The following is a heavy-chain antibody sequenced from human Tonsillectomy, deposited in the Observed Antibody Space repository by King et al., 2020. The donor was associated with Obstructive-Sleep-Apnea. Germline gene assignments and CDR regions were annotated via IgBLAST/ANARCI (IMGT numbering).Heavy chain of an antibody. D-gene: IGHD3-10*01. CDR1: GFTFSSYG. V-gene: IGHV3-30*03. Sequence: VQLVESGGGVVQPGRSLRLSCAASGFTFSSYGMHWVRQAPGKGLEWVAVISYDGSNKYYADSVKGRFTISRDNSKNTLYLQMNSLRAEDTAVYYCATGDIGELLWFPFDYGGQGTLVTVSS. CDR3: ATGDIGELLWFPFDY. CDR2: ISYDGSNK. J-gene: IGHJ4*02.